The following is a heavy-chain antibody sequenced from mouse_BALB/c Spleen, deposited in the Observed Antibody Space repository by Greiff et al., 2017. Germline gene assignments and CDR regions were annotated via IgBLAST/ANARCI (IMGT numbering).Heavy chain of an antibody. CDR3: ASGPGAWFAY. D-gene: IGHD1-1*02. J-gene: IGHJ3*01. CDR1: GDSITSGY. V-gene: IGHV3-8*02. CDR2: IRYSGST. Sequence: EVMLVESGPSLVKPSQTLSLTCSVTGDSITSGYWNWIRKFPGNKLEYMGYIRYSGSTYYNPSLKSRISITRDTSKNQYYLQLNSVTTEDTATYYCASGPGAWFAYWGQGTLVTVSA.